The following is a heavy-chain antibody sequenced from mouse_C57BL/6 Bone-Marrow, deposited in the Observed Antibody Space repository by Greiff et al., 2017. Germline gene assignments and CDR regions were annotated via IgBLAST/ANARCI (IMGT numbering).Heavy chain of an antibody. CDR1: GYTFTSYW. V-gene: IGHV1-69*01. J-gene: IGHJ2*01. Sequence: QVQLQQPGAELVMPGASVKLSCKASGYTFTSYWMHWVKQRPGQGLEWIGEIDPSDSYTNYNQKFKGKSTLTVDKSSSTAYMQRSSLSSEYSAVYYCARERGSGLPFDYWGQGTTLTFSS. D-gene: IGHD3-2*02. CDR2: IDPSDSYT. CDR3: ARERGSGLPFDY.